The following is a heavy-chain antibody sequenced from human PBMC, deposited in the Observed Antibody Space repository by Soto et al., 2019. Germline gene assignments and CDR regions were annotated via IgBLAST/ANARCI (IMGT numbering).Heavy chain of an antibody. J-gene: IGHJ4*02. V-gene: IGHV3-23*01. Sequence: GGSLRLSCAASGFTFSSYAMSWVRQAPGKGLEWVSAISGSGGRTYYADSVKGRFTISRDNSKNTLYLQMNSLRAEDPAAYYSAKELGPYSSPTHFGYWGQGTLVTVSS. CDR1: GFTFSSYA. D-gene: IGHD6-13*01. CDR3: AKELGPYSSPTHFGY. CDR2: ISGSGGRT.